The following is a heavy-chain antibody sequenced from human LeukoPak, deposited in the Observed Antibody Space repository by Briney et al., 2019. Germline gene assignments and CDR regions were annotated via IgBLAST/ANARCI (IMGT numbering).Heavy chain of an antibody. CDR3: ARATYGGPFDY. J-gene: IGHJ4*02. CDR1: GGSISSYY. Sequence: SETLSLTCTVSGGSISSYYWSWIRQPPGKGLKWIGYIYYSGSTNYNPSLKSRVTISVDTSKNQFSLKLSSVTAADTAVYYCARATYGGPFDYWGQGTLVTVSS. V-gene: IGHV4-59*01. CDR2: IYYSGST. D-gene: IGHD4-23*01.